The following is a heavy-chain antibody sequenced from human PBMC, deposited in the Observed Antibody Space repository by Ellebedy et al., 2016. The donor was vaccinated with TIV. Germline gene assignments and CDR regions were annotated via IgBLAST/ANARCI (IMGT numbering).Heavy chain of an antibody. Sequence: PGGSLRLSCAASGFTFSTYSLNWVRQAPGKGLEWVSSISTITNYADSVRGRFTISRDNAKNSLYLQLSSLGAEDTAVYYCARDVWGGGWAWGQGTPVTVSS. CDR3: ARDVWGGGWA. J-gene: IGHJ5*02. V-gene: IGHV3-21*01. CDR2: ISTIT. D-gene: IGHD6-19*01. CDR1: GFTFSTYS.